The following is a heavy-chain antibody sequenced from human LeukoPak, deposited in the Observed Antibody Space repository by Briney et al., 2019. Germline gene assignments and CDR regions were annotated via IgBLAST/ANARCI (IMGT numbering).Heavy chain of an antibody. CDR1: GYTFTVYY. CDR2: INPNSGGT. J-gene: IGHJ4*02. V-gene: IGHV1-2*06. Sequence: ASVKVSCKASGYTFTVYYMHWVRQAPGQGLEWMGRINPNSGGTNYAQKFQGRVTMTRDTSISTAYMELSRLRSDDTAVCYCASGGSYSFSGVDYFDYWGQGTLVTVS. CDR3: ASGGSYSFSGVDYFDY. D-gene: IGHD1-26*01.